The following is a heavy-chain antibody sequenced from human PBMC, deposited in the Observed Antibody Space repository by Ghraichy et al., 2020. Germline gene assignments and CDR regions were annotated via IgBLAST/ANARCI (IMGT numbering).Heavy chain of an antibody. D-gene: IGHD1-7*01. Sequence: KVSCKTSGYTFTSYGISWVRQAPGQGLEWVGWINTNNGNANYAQKFQGRVTMTRDTSASTAYMELRSLRSDDTAVYYCARDWDYSWFDPWGQGTLVTVSS. V-gene: IGHV1-18*01. CDR3: ARDWDYSWFDP. J-gene: IGHJ5*02. CDR1: GYTFTSYG. CDR2: INTNNGNA.